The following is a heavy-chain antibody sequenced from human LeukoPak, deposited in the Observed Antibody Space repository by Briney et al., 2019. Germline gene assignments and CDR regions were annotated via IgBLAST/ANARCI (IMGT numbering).Heavy chain of an antibody. J-gene: IGHJ6*03. D-gene: IGHD3-16*01. CDR3: ARASKQSLGRGYYYMDV. CDR1: GYTFTGYY. V-gene: IGHV1-2*02. Sequence: GASVKVSCKASGYTFTGYYMHWVRQAPGQGLEWMGWINPNSGGTNYAQKFQGRVTMTRDTSISTAYMELSRLRSDDTAVYYCARASKQSLGRGYYYMDVGGKGPTVTVPS. CDR2: INPNSGGT.